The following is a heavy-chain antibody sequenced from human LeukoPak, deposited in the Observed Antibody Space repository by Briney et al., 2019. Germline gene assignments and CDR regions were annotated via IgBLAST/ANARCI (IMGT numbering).Heavy chain of an antibody. D-gene: IGHD4-23*01. Sequence: GGSLRLSCAASGFIFSNFWMGWARQGPGKGLQWVASINRDGSEKHPVDSVKGRFTISRDNSKNTLYLQMNSLRAEDTAVYYCASAFYGGNPDAGYWGQGTLVTVSS. CDR3: ASAFYGGNPDAGY. CDR2: INRDGSEK. V-gene: IGHV3-7*03. J-gene: IGHJ4*02. CDR1: GFIFSNFW.